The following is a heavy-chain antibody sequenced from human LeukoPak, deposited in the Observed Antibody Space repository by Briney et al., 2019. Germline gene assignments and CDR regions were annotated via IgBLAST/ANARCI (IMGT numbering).Heavy chain of an antibody. CDR2: IRYDGSNK. CDR1: GFTFSSYG. D-gene: IGHD3-22*01. J-gene: IGHJ4*02. V-gene: IGHV3-30*02. CDR3: AKRAEVVVITGVFDY. Sequence: PGGSLRLSCAASGFTFSSYGMHWVRQAPGKGLEWVAFIRYDGSNKYYADSVKGRFTISRDNSKNTLYLQMNSLRAEDTAVYYCAKRAEVVVITGVFDYWGQGTLVTVSS.